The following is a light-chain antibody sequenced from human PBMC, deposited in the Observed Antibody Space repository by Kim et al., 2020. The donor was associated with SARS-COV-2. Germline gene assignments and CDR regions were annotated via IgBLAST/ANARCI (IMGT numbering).Light chain of an antibody. CDR3: QHYHNWPPWT. Sequence: EIVMTQSPATLSVSPGERATLSCRASQAVSRNLAWYQQKPGQAPRLLIYGASSRATGIPARFSGSGSETEFTLTISSLKSEDFATYYCQHYHNWPPWTFGQGTKVDIK. CDR1: QAVSRN. V-gene: IGKV3-15*01. CDR2: GAS. J-gene: IGKJ1*01.